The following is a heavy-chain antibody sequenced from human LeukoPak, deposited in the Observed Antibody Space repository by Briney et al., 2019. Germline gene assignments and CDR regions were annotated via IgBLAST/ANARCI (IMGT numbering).Heavy chain of an antibody. D-gene: IGHD6-19*01. V-gene: IGHV1-2*06. CDR1: GYTFTGYY. CDR3: ARVGYSSGWSDY. Sequence: ASVKVSCKASGYTFTGYYMHWVRQAPGQGLEWMGRINPKSGGTNYAQKFQGRVTMTRDTSISTAYMELSRLRSDDTAVYYCARVGYSSGWSDYWGQGTLVTVSS. CDR2: INPKSGGT. J-gene: IGHJ4*02.